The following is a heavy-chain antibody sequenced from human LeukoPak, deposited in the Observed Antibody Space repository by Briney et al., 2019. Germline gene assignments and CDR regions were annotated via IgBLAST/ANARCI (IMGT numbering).Heavy chain of an antibody. Sequence: GASVKVSCKASGYSFTTYYMHWVRQAPGQGLEWMGIIKPSGGSTSYAQRFQDRVTMTRDTSTSTVYMELSSLRSEDTAVYYCARAHDSDWYFDYWGQGTLVTVSS. J-gene: IGHJ4*02. CDR1: GYSFTTYY. V-gene: IGHV1-46*01. CDR2: IKPSGGST. D-gene: IGHD6-19*01. CDR3: ARAHDSDWYFDY.